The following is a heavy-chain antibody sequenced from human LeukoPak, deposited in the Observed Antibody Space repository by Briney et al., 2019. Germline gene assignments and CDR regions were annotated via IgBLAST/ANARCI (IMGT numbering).Heavy chain of an antibody. CDR3: ARDQVVPAAIYMDV. CDR1: GFTFSNAW. CDR2: INWNGGST. Sequence: GGSLRLSCAASGFTFSNAWMSWVRHAPGKGLEWVSGINWNGGSTVYADSVKGRFTISRDNAKNSLYLQMNSLRVEDTAVYYCARDQVVPAAIYMDVWGKGTTVTISS. V-gene: IGHV3-20*04. J-gene: IGHJ6*03. D-gene: IGHD2-2*01.